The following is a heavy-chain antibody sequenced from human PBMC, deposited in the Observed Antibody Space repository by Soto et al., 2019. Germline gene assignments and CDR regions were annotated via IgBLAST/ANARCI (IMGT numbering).Heavy chain of an antibody. D-gene: IGHD2-21*01. J-gene: IGHJ4*02. CDR2: ISAYNGNT. V-gene: IGHV1-18*04. CDR1: GYTFTSYG. Sequence: GASVKVSCKASGYTFTSYGISWVRQAPGQGLEWMGWISAYNGNTNYEQKLQGRVTMTTDTSTSTAYMELRSLRSDDTAVYYCARDQSSIFWWLRPYYFDYWGKGTLVNVSS. CDR3: ARDQSSIFWWLRPYYFDY.